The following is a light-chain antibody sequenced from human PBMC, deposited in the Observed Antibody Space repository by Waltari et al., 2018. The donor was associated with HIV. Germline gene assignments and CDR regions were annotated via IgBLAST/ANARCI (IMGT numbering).Light chain of an antibody. CDR1: QSVSSY. CDR3: QQRSNWPPRGGFT. J-gene: IGKJ3*01. Sequence: EIVLTQSPATLSLSPEERATLSCRASQSVSSYLAWYQQKPGQAPRLLIYDASNRATGIPARFSGSGSGTDFTLTISSLEPEDFAVYYCQQRSNWPPRGGFTFGPGTKVDIK. V-gene: IGKV3-11*01. CDR2: DAS.